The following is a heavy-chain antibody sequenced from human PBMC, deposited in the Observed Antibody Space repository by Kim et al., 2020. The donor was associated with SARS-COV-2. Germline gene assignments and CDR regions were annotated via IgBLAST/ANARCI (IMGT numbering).Heavy chain of an antibody. J-gene: IGHJ4*02. V-gene: IGHV5-10-1*01. D-gene: IGHD3-10*01. CDR3: ARSSYYYGSGAEDY. Sequence: SPSFQGHVTISADKSISTAYLQWSSLKASDTAMYYCARSSYYYGSGAEDYWGQGTLVTVSS.